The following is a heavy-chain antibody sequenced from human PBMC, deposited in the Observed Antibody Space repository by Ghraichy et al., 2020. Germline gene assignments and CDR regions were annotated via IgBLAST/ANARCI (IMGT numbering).Heavy chain of an antibody. V-gene: IGHV4-4*07. J-gene: IGHJ5*02. CDR3: ARDDLVGGGGRNWFHP. Sequence: SETLSLTCTVSGDSFTTSYWTWIRQPAGKGLEWIGRISASGSTYQNPSLRSRISMSVDTSKNTFSLRLTSVTAADTAVYHCARDDLVGGGGRNWFHPWGQGRLVTVSS. CDR2: ISASGST. D-gene: IGHD3-16*01. CDR1: GDSFTTSY.